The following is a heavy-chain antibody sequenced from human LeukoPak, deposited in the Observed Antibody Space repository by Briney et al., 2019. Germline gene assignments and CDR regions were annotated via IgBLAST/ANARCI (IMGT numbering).Heavy chain of an antibody. J-gene: IGHJ4*02. CDR3: ARVSSWDYDMLTGSNNLYYFDY. D-gene: IGHD3-9*01. CDR2: IYYTGSGSA. Sequence: PSETLSLTCTVSGGSISDYYWSSIRQPPGKGLEWIASIYYTGSGSAKYNPSLKSRVSILVDTSQNQFSLKLTSVTAADKAVYYCARVSSWDYDMLTGSNNLYYFDYWGQGTLVTISS. CDR1: GGSISDYY. V-gene: IGHV4-59*01.